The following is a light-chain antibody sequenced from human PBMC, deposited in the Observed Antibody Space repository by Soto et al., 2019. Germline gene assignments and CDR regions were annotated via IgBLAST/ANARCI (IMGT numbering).Light chain of an antibody. J-gene: IGKJ4*01. Sequence: DIQLTQSPSFLSASVGDRVTITCRASQGITNSLAWYQQKPGKAPNLLIYAASTLQGGVPSRFSGSGSGTDITLTISSLQPEDFATYYCQQLTSNPLTFGGGTTLEIK. CDR1: QGITNS. CDR3: QQLTSNPLT. V-gene: IGKV1-9*01. CDR2: AAS.